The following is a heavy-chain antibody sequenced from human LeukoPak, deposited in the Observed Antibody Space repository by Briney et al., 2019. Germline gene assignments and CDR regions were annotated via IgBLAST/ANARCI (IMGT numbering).Heavy chain of an antibody. V-gene: IGHV3-21*01. J-gene: IGHJ5*02. CDR3: ARDEDSSSWYWGKSRGNWFDP. CDR2: ISSSSSYI. CDR1: GFTFSSYS. Sequence: PGGSLRLSCAASGFTFSSYSMNWVRQAPGKGLEWVSSISSSSSYIYYADSVKGRFTISRDNAKNSLYLQMNSLRAEDTAVYYCARDEDSSSWYWGKSRGNWFDPWGQGTLVTVSS. D-gene: IGHD6-13*01.